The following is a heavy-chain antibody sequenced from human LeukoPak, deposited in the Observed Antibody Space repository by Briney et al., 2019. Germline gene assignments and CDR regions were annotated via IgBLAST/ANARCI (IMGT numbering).Heavy chain of an antibody. CDR1: GGSISSYY. CDR2: IYYSGST. Sequence: SETLSLTCTVSGGSISSYYWSWIRQPPGKGLEWIGYIYYSGSTNYNPSLKSRVTISVDTSKNQFSLKLSSVTAADTAVYYCAKGALRLGELSLYSNDYWGQGTLVTVSS. D-gene: IGHD3-16*02. J-gene: IGHJ4*02. CDR3: AKGALRLGELSLYSNDY. V-gene: IGHV4-59*01.